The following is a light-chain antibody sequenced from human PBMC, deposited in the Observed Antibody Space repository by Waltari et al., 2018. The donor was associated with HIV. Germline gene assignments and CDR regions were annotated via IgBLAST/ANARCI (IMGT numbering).Light chain of an antibody. V-gene: IGLV1-51*01. CDR3: GTWDASLSVGV. J-gene: IGLJ3*02. CDR1: SSTFGNDF. Sequence: QSVLTQPPSVSAAPGQKVTISCSVSSTFGNDFVSWYQHLPGSAPKLRIYDNNKRPSGISDRFSGSKSGTSATLGITGRQTGDEADYYCGTWDASLSVGVFGGGTKLTVL. CDR2: DNN.